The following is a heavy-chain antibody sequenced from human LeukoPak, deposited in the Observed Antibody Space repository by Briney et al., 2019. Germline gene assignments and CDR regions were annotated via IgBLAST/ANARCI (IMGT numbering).Heavy chain of an antibody. Sequence: PSETLSLTCAVYGGSFSGYYWSWIRQPPGKGLEWIGEINHSGSTNYNPSLKSRVTISVDTSKNQFSLKLSSVTAADTAVYYCARGVRYYYDSSGYFDYWGQGTLVTVSS. J-gene: IGHJ4*02. CDR3: ARGVRYYYDSSGYFDY. CDR1: GGSFSGYY. D-gene: IGHD3-22*01. V-gene: IGHV4-34*01. CDR2: INHSGST.